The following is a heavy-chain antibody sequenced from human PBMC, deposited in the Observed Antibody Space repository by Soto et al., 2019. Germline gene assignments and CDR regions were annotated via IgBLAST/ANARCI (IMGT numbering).Heavy chain of an antibody. J-gene: IGHJ4*02. V-gene: IGHV1-18*01. Sequence: QVQLVQSGPEVKKPGASVKVSCKTSGYTFTNYGISWVRQAPGQGLEWMGWISTDKGKTNYAQKCQGRVTMTTDTSTSTAYMELTSLRSDDTAVYYCATRSPAFDYWGQGTLVTVSS. CDR1: GYTFTNYG. CDR3: ATRSPAFDY. CDR2: ISTDKGKT.